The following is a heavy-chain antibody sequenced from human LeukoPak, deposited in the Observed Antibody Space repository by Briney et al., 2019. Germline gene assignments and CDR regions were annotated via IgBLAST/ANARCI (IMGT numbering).Heavy chain of an antibody. CDR3: ARELGEGATISGNFFDY. CDR2: ISSSGRTI. CDR1: GFTFSSYE. D-gene: IGHD1-26*01. V-gene: IGHV3-48*03. Sequence: GGSLRLSCAASGFTFSSYEMNWVRQAPGKGLEWVSYISSSGRTIYYADSAKGRFTISRDNAKNSLYLQMNSLRAEDTAVYYCARELGEGATISGNFFDYWGQGTLVTVSS. J-gene: IGHJ4*02.